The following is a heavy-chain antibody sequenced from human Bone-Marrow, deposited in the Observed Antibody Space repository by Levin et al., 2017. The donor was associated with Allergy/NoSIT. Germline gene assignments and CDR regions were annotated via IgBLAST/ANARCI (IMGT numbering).Heavy chain of an antibody. CDR2: MSGSGGRT. J-gene: IGHJ4*02. V-gene: IGHV3-23*01. Sequence: ETLSLTCAASGFTFSRYAMAWVRQAPGQGLEWVSGMSGSGGRTVYADSVKGRFTISRDNSMNIMYLQMNSLRVEDTALYYCAREDNWNYDYWGQGTLVTVSS. CDR3: AREDNWNYDY. D-gene: IGHD1-7*01. CDR1: GFTFSRYA.